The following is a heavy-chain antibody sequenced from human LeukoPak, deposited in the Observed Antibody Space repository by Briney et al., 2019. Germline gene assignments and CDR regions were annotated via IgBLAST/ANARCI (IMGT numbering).Heavy chain of an antibody. Sequence: PSETLSLTCTVSGGSISSGDYYWSWIRQPAGKGLEWIGYIYYSGSTYYNPSLKSRVTISVDTSKNQFSLKLSSVTAADTAVYYCARALRRSGYYSQYWYFDLWGRGTLVTVFS. CDR3: ARALRRSGYYSQYWYFDL. V-gene: IGHV4-30-4*02. J-gene: IGHJ2*01. CDR1: GGSISSGDYY. D-gene: IGHD3-22*01. CDR2: IYYSGST.